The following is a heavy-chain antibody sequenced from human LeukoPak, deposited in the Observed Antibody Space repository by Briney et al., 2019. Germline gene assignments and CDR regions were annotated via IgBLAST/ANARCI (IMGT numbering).Heavy chain of an antibody. CDR3: ARGSNYYFDASADYPRY. Sequence: ASVKVSCKASGYTFTTYYMHWVRQAPGQGLEWMGIINPSGGSTSYALKFQGRVTMTRDTSTSTVYMELSSLRSEDTAFYFCARGSNYYFDASADYPRYWGQGTLVTVSS. CDR1: GYTFTTYY. J-gene: IGHJ4*02. CDR2: INPSGGST. D-gene: IGHD3-22*01. V-gene: IGHV1-46*01.